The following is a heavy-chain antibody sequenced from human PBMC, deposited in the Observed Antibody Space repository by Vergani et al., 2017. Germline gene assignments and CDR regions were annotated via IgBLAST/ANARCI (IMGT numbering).Heavy chain of an antibody. CDR2: INHSGST. J-gene: IGHJ3*02. Sequence: QVQLQQWGAGLLKPSETLSLTCAVYGGSFSGYYWSWIRQPPGKGLEWIGEINHSGSTNYNPSLKSRVTISVDTSKNQFSLKLSSVTAADTAVYYFARRPERYCSSTSCPRRGAFDIWGQGTMVTVSS. CDR1: GGSFSGYY. CDR3: ARRPERYCSSTSCPRRGAFDI. D-gene: IGHD2-2*01. V-gene: IGHV4-34*01.